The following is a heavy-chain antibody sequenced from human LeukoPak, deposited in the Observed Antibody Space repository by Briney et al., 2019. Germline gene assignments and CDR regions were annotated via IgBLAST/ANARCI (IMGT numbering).Heavy chain of an antibody. CDR2: IYDSGST. J-gene: IGHJ4*02. CDR1: GVSIRSSYYY. D-gene: IGHD5-18*01. V-gene: IGHV4-39*01. CDR3: ARSHVDTAMASFDY. Sequence: SETLSLTCTVSGVSIRSSYYYWGWIRQPPGKGLEWIGSIYDSGSTYYNPSLKSRVTISVDTSKNQFSLKLNSVTAADTAVYYCARSHVDTAMASFDYRGQGTLVTVSS.